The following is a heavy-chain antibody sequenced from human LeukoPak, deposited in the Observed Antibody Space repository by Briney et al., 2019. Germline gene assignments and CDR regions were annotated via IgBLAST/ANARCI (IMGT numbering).Heavy chain of an antibody. CDR1: GFSFDDYA. Sequence: GGSLRLSCAASGFSFDDYAMHWVRQAPGKGLEWVSGISYNSDTIAYADSVKGRFTISRDNAKNSLYLQMNSLRAEDTALYYCAKDYCGGDCYSGWYFDLWGRGTLVTVSS. CDR2: ISYNSDTI. D-gene: IGHD2-21*02. V-gene: IGHV3-9*01. J-gene: IGHJ2*01. CDR3: AKDYCGGDCYSGWYFDL.